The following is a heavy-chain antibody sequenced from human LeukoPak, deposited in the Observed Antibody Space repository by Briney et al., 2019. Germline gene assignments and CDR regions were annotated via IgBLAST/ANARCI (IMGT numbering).Heavy chain of an antibody. Sequence: PGGSLRLSCTASGFTFGDYAMSWFRQAPGKGLEWVGQIKSKTDGGTTDYAAPVKGRFTISRDDSKNTLYLQMNSLKTEDTAVYYCTTLYGSGNYYWGQGTLVTVSS. D-gene: IGHD3-10*01. CDR2: IKSKTDGGTT. CDR1: GFTFGDYA. CDR3: TTLYGSGNYY. J-gene: IGHJ4*02. V-gene: IGHV3-15*01.